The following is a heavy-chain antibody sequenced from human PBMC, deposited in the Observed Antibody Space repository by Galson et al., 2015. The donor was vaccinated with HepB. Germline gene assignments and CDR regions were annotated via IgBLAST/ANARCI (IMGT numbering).Heavy chain of an antibody. V-gene: IGHV3-23*01. Sequence: SLRLSCAASGFTFSSYAMSWVRQAPGKGLEWVSAISGSGGSTYYADSVKGRFTISRDNSKNTLYLQMNSLRAEDTAVYYYDSSGYAGYFDYWGQGTLVTVSS. J-gene: IGHJ4*02. CDR1: GFTFSSYA. D-gene: IGHD3-22*01. CDR2: ISGSGGST. CDR3: DSSGYAGYFDY.